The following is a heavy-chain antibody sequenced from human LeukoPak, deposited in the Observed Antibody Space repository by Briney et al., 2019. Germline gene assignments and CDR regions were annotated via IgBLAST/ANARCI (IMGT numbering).Heavy chain of an antibody. CDR1: GFTFSSYA. J-gene: IGHJ4*02. V-gene: IGHV3-48*03. D-gene: IGHD5-12*01. Sequence: GGSLRLSCAASGFTFSSYAMSWVRQAPGKGLEWVSYISSSANTIYYGDSVKGRFTISRDNAKNSLYLQMNSLRAEDTAVYYCARERGYSGYDYFIDSPSDYWGQGTLVTVSS. CDR2: ISSSANTI. CDR3: ARERGYSGYDYFIDSPSDY.